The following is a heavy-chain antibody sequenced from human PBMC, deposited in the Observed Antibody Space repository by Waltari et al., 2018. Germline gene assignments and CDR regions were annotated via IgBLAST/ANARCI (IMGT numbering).Heavy chain of an antibody. CDR2: IYYSGST. CDR3: ARYSGESIAARARSFAG. CDR1: GGSISSGDYY. Sequence: QVQLQESGPGLVKPSQTLSLTCTVSGGSISSGDYYWSWIRQPPGKGLEWIGYIYYSGSTYYNPSLKSRVTISVDTSKNQFSLKLSSVTAADTAVYYCARYSGESIAARARSFAGGGQGTLVTVSS. V-gene: IGHV4-30-4*08. D-gene: IGHD6-6*01. J-gene: IGHJ4*02.